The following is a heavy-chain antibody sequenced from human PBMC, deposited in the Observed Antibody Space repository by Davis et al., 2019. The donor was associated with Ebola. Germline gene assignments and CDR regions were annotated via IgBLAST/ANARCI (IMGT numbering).Heavy chain of an antibody. D-gene: IGHD4-17*01. Sequence: GESLKISCAASGSTFSSYGMHWVRQAPGKGLEWVAVISYDGSNKYYADSVKGRFTISRDNSKNTLYLQMNSLRAEDTAVYYCARVYGDNFYYYYYGMDVWGQGTTVTVSS. CDR3: ARVYGDNFYYYYYGMDV. CDR1: GSTFSSYG. J-gene: IGHJ6*02. V-gene: IGHV3-30*03. CDR2: ISYDGSNK.